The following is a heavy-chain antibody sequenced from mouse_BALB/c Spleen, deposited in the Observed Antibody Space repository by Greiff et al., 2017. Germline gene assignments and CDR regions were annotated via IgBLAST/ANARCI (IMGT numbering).Heavy chain of an antibody. CDR1: GYSFTSGYR. V-gene: IGHV3-1*02. CDR3: ARGDY. Sequence: VQLQQSGPDLVKPSQSLSLTCTVTGYSFTSGYRWHWLRQVPGNQLEWMGYIHYSGSTNYNPTLKSRISITRDTSKNQFFLQLNSVTTEDTATYYYARGDYWGQGTTLTVSS. J-gene: IGHJ2*01. CDR2: IHYSGST.